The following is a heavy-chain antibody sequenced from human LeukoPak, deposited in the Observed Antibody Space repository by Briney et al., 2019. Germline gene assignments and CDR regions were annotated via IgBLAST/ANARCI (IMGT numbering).Heavy chain of an antibody. D-gene: IGHD2-21*01. V-gene: IGHV4-59*02. J-gene: IGHJ2*01. CDR3: AREANSPTARYWYFDL. Sequence: TETLSLTCTVSGGSVSSYCWSWMRQSPGKGLEWIGYVYYSGSTNYNPALKSRVTISLGTSENQFSLKLSSVTAADTAVYYCAREANSPTARYWYFDLWGRGTQVTVSS. CDR2: VYYSGST. CDR1: GGSVSSYC.